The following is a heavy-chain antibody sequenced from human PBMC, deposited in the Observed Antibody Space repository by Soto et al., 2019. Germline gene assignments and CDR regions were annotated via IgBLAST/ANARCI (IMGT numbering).Heavy chain of an antibody. CDR2: ISGSGGST. CDR1: GFTFSSYA. Sequence: GGSLRLSCAASGFTFSSYAMSWVRQAPGKGLEWVSAISGSGGSTYYADSVKGRFTISRDNSKNTLYLQMNSLRAEDTAVYYCASTVGMEWLLYSPPGYFDYWGQGTLVTVSS. D-gene: IGHD3-3*01. CDR3: ASTVGMEWLLYSPPGYFDY. J-gene: IGHJ4*02. V-gene: IGHV3-23*01.